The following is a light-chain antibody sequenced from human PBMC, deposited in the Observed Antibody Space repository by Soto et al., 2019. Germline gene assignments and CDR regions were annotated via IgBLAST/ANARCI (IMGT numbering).Light chain of an antibody. CDR2: EVS. Sequence: QSALTQPPSASRSPGQSVTISCTGTSSDVGGYNYVSWYQQHPGKAPKLIIYEVSKRPSGVPDRFSGSKSGNTASLTVSGLQAEDEADYYCSSYVGSNNLYVFGTGTKVTVL. V-gene: IGLV2-8*02. J-gene: IGLJ1*01. CDR3: SSYVGSNNLYV. CDR1: SSDVGGYNY.